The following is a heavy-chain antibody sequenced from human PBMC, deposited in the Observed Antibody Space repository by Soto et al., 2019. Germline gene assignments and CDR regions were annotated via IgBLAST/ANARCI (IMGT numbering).Heavy chain of an antibody. J-gene: IGHJ4*02. CDR3: ARDSLPMAVAAPDN. CDR2: IGAYNGNT. Sequence: QVQLVQSGAEVKKPGASVKVSCKSSGYSLRNYGITWVRQAPGQGLEWMGWIGAYNGNTNYAQKFQGRVTMTTDTSTSTAYLELRSLRSDDTAVYYCARDSLPMAVAAPDNWGQGTLVTVSS. V-gene: IGHV1-18*01. D-gene: IGHD2-15*01. CDR1: GYSLRNYG.